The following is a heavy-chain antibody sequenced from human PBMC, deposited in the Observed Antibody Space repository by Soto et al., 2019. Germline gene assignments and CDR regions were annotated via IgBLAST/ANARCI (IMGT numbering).Heavy chain of an antibody. CDR2: ISYDGGKT. CDR1: DFTFRSYP. J-gene: IGHJ4*02. CDR3: ARDRDSSYFPPPYYFDS. D-gene: IGHD4-4*01. Sequence: VQLVESGGGVVQPGTSLRLSCAASDFTFRSYPMHWARQAPGKGLEWVATISYDGGKTYYSDSVRGRFTISRDNSQSTLFLQIDKLRPEDPAVYCCARDRDSSYFPPPYYFDSWGQGTLGTVSS. V-gene: IGHV3-30*04.